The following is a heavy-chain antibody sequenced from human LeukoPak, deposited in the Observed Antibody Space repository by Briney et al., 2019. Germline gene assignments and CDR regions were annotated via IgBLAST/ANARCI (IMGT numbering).Heavy chain of an antibody. CDR3: AKDLLPGVAGTGY. D-gene: IGHD6-19*01. J-gene: IGHJ4*02. V-gene: IGHV3-23*01. CDR1: GFTFSSYA. CDR2: ISGSGGST. Sequence: GGSLRLSCAASGFTFSSYAMSWVRQAPGKGLEWVSTISGSGGSTYYADSVKGRFTIPRDNSKNTLYLQMNSLRAEDTAVYYCAKDLLPGVAGTGYWGQGTLVTVSS.